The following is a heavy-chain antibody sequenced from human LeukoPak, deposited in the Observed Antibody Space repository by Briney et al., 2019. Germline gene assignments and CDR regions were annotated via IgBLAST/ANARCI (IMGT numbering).Heavy chain of an antibody. CDR1: GGSFSNYY. D-gene: IGHD6-6*01. Sequence: PSETLSLTCAVYGGSFSNYYWSWIRQPPGKGLEWIGEINDSGRINYNPSLMSRVTVSVDTSKNQFSLKLSSVTATDTAVYYCARHTSLSLAAHFVYWGQGTLVTVSS. CDR2: INDSGRI. J-gene: IGHJ4*02. CDR3: ARHTSLSLAAHFVY. V-gene: IGHV4-34*01.